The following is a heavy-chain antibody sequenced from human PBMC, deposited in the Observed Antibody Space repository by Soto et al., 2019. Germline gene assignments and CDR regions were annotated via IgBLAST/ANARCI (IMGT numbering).Heavy chain of an antibody. CDR3: ARSAAAAGTLYYYYGMDV. CDR2: IDPSDSYT. J-gene: IGHJ6*02. D-gene: IGHD6-13*01. V-gene: IGHV5-10-1*01. Sequence: GESLKISCKGSGYSFTSYWISWVRQMPGKGLEWMGRIDPSDSYTNYSPSFQGHVTISADKSISTAYLQWSSLKASDTAMYYCARSAAAAGTLYYYYGMDVWGQGTTVTVS. CDR1: GYSFTSYW.